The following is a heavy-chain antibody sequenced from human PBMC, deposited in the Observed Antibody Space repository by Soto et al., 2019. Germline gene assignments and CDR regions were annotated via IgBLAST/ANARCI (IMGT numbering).Heavy chain of an antibody. D-gene: IGHD4-17*01. CDR2: IKQDGSDK. V-gene: IGHV3-7*01. CDR3: ARNRDYAFDY. Sequence: GGSLRLSCAASGFTFSSYSMNWVRQAPGKGLEWVAIIKQDGSDKYYVDSVKGRFTISRDNAKNSLYLQMNSLRTEDAAVYYCARNRDYAFDYWGRGTLVTVSS. J-gene: IGHJ4*02. CDR1: GFTFSSYS.